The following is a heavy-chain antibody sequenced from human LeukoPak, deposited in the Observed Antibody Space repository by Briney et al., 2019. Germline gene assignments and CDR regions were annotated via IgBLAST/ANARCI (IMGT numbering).Heavy chain of an antibody. J-gene: IGHJ4*02. CDR3: ARLSYYSRDVIDY. Sequence: PGGSLRLSCAASGFTFSSYSMNWVRQAPGKGLEWVSSISSSSSYIYYADSVKGRFTISRDNAKNSLYLQMNSLRAEDTAVYYCARLSYYSRDVIDYWGQGTMVTVSS. CDR1: GFTFSSYS. V-gene: IGHV3-21*01. CDR2: ISSSSSYI. D-gene: IGHD1-26*01.